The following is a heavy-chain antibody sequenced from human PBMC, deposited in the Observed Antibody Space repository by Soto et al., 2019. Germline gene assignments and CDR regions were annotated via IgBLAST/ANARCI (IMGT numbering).Heavy chain of an antibody. CDR1: GVSISDTSYY. CDR3: ARHGSY. V-gene: IGHV4-39*01. CDR2: ISFSGTT. Sequence: QLQLQESGPGLVKPSETLSLTCNVSGVSISDTSYYWCWIRQPPGEGLEWIGTISFSGTTFYNPSLMSRLTTAVDTSKTQFSLRVRSVTAADMDVYYCARHGSYWCQGTLVGVSS. J-gene: IGHJ4*02.